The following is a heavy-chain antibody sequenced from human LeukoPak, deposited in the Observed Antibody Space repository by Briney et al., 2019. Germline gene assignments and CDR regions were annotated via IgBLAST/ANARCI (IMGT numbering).Heavy chain of an antibody. CDR1: GFTFSSYG. CDR3: ANDATPVAEYYFDY. CDR2: ISYDGSNK. V-gene: IGHV3-30*18. J-gene: IGHJ4*02. D-gene: IGHD6-19*01. Sequence: GGSLRLSCAASGFTFSSYGMHWVRQAPGKGLEWVAVISYDGSNKYYADSVKGRFTISRDNSKNTLYLQMNSLRAEDTAVYYCANDATPVAEYYFDYWGQGTLVTVSS.